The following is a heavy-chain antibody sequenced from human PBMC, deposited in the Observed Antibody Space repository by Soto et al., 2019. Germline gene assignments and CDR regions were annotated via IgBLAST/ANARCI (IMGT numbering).Heavy chain of an antibody. V-gene: IGHV4-34*01. D-gene: IGHD3-9*01. CDR2: LNHSGST. CDR1: GGSFSGYY. CDR3: AAFANYDILTGPPGPYVLAV. J-gene: IGHJ6*02. Sequence: PSETLSLTCAVYGGSFSGYYWSWIRQPPGKGLEWIGELNHSGSTNYNPSLKSRVTISVDTSKNQFSLKLSSVTAADTAVYYCAAFANYDILTGPPGPYVLAVRGQGTTVTVSS.